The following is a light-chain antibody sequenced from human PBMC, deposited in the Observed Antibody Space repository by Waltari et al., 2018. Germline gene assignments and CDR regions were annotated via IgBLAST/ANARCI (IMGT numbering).Light chain of an antibody. CDR1: QDISNY. V-gene: IGKV1-33*01. CDR3: QRYDNLPVFA. J-gene: IGKJ3*01. CDR2: DAS. Sequence: DIQLTQSPSSLSASVGDRVTITCRASQDISNYLNWYQQKPGKAPKLLIYDASKLEIGVPSRFSGSQSGTDFTLTINSLLPEDVATYYCQRYDNLPVFAFGPGTKVDVK.